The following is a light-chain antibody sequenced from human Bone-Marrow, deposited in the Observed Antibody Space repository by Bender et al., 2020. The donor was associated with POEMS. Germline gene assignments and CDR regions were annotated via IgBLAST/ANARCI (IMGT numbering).Light chain of an antibody. CDR1: SSDVGGYNY. CDR3: SSYKTGNTLV. Sequence: QSALTQPASVSGSPGQSITISYTGTSSDVGGYNYVSWYQHLPGEAPQLLIYDVRHRPSGVSNRFSGSKSDNTASLTISGLQAEDEADYYCSSYKTGNTLVFGGGTKLTVL. CDR2: DVR. V-gene: IGLV2-14*03. J-gene: IGLJ2*01.